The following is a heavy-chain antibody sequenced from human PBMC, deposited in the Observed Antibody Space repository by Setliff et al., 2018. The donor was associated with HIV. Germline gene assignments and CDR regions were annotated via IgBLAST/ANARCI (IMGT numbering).Heavy chain of an antibody. V-gene: IGHV4-28*06. CDR3: ARGSLYSSSSCFDY. D-gene: IGHD6-13*01. J-gene: IGHJ4*02. CDR2: IYYSGST. CDR1: GYSISSSHW. Sequence: SETLSLTCAVSGYSISSSHWWGWIRQPPGKGLEWIGYIYYSGSTNYNPSLKSRVTMSVDTSKNRFSLKLSSVTALDTAVYYCARGSLYSSSSCFDYWGQGTLVTVSS.